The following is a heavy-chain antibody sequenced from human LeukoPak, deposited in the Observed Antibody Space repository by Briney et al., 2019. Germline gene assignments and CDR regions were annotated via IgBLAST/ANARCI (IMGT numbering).Heavy chain of an antibody. Sequence: XFXSXWIGXGRQVPXKGLEWXGXIYPGDSDTRYSPSFRGQVTISADKSFNSAYLQWSSLKASDTAMYYCAITGGLQSAHDAFDIWGQGTMVTVSS. V-gene: IGHV5-51*01. D-gene: IGHD4-11*01. CDR2: IYPGDSDT. CDR3: AITGGLQSAHDAFDI. J-gene: IGHJ3*02. CDR1: XFXSXW.